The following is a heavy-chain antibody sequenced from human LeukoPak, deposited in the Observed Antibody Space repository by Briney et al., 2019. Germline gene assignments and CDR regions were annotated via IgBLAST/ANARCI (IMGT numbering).Heavy chain of an antibody. CDR2: IYHSGST. J-gene: IGHJ4*02. Sequence: SETLSLTCTVSGGSISSYYWSWIRQPPGKGLEWIGSIYHSGSTYYNPSLKSRVTISVDTSKNQFSLKLSSVTAADTAVYYCASFGDLSAYWGQGTLVTVSS. D-gene: IGHD3-10*01. CDR3: ASFGDLSAY. V-gene: IGHV4-59*08. CDR1: GGSISSYY.